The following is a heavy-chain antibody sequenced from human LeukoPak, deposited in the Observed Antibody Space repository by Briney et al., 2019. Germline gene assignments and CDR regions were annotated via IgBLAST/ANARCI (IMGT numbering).Heavy chain of an antibody. CDR3: AKERKFGDSFDY. CDR2: ISYDGSNK. CDR1: GFTFSSYG. Sequence: GRSLRLSCAASGFTFSSYGMHWVRQAPGKGLEWVAVISYDGSNKYYADSVKGRFTISRDNSKNTLYLQMNSLRAEDTAVYYCAKERKFGDSFDYWGQGTLVTVSS. V-gene: IGHV3-30*18. J-gene: IGHJ4*02. D-gene: IGHD4-17*01.